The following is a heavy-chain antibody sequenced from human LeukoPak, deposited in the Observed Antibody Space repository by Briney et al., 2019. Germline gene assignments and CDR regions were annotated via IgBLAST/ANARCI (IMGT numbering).Heavy chain of an antibody. V-gene: IGHV6-1*01. J-gene: IGHJ5*02. D-gene: IGHD6-19*01. Sequence: SQTLSLTCAISGDSVSSNSAAWNWIRQSPSRGLEWLGSTYYRSKWYNDYAVSVKSRITINPDTSKNQFSLQLNSVTAADTAVYYCASSGWYKGWFDPWGQGTLVTVSS. CDR1: GDSVSSNSAA. CDR2: TYYRSKWYN. CDR3: ASSGWYKGWFDP.